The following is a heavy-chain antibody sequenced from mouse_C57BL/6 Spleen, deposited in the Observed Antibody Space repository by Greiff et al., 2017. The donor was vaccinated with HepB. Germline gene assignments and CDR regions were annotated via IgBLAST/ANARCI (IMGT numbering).Heavy chain of an antibody. CDR2: IDPETGGT. V-gene: IGHV1-15*01. D-gene: IGHD4-1*01. Sequence: QVQLKESGAELVRPGASVTLSCKASGYTFTDYDMHWVKQTPVHGLEWIGAIDPETGGTSYNQKFKGKAILTADKSSSTAYLELRSLTSEDSAVYYCTNNGLAHFDYWGQGTTLTVSS. J-gene: IGHJ2*01. CDR1: GYTFTDYD. CDR3: TNNGLAHFDY.